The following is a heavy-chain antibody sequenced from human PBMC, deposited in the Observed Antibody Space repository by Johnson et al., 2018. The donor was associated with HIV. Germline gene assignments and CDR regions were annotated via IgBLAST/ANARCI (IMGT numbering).Heavy chain of an antibody. V-gene: IGHV3-30*01. J-gene: IGHJ3*02. D-gene: IGHD3/OR15-3a*01. Sequence: QVQLVESGGGVVQPGRSLRLFCAVSGFNFNTYTMHWVRQAPGRGLEWVAVISYDGGNRYYADSVKGRFTISRDNSKNTLYLQMNSLRAEDTAVYYCAVGLNTDAFDIWGQGTMVTVSS. CDR1: GFNFNTYT. CDR3: AVGLNTDAFDI. CDR2: ISYDGGNR.